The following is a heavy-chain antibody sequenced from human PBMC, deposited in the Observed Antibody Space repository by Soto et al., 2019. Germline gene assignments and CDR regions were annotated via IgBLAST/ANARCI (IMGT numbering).Heavy chain of an antibody. CDR1: GFTLSGYA. J-gene: IGHJ6*03. CDR2: ISSNGGGT. D-gene: IGHD6-6*01. CDR3: ARRARPDFYYMDV. V-gene: IGHV3-64*01. Sequence: EVQLAESGGGLAQPGGSLRLSCAASGFTLSGYAMDWARQAPGKGLEYVSGISSNGGGTYYANSVKGRFTISRDNSKNTVYLQMGSLRPEDMAVYYCARRARPDFYYMDVWGKGTTVTVSS.